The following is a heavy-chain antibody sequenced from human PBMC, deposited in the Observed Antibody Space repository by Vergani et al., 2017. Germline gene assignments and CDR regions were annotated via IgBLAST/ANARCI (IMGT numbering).Heavy chain of an antibody. D-gene: IGHD4-11*01. V-gene: IGHV3-7*03. CDR3: ARDLSIYYYCMAV. CDR2: IKQDGSGK. Sequence: EVQLVESGGGLVQPGGSLRLSCAASGFTFSSYWMSWVRQAPGKGLEWVANIKQDGSGKYYVDSVKGRFTISRDNAKNSLYLQMNSLRAEDTAVYYCARDLSIYYYCMAVWGEGSTVTVSS. J-gene: IGHJ6*04. CDR1: GFTFSSYW.